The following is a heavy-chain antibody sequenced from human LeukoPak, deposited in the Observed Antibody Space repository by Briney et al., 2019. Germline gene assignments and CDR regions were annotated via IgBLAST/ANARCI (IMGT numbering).Heavy chain of an antibody. J-gene: IGHJ6*04. CDR3: AKTAPGIAAAAYYYYGMDV. V-gene: IGHV3-23*01. D-gene: IGHD6-13*01. CDR2: ISGDKTST. Sequence: PGGSLRLSCAASGFTFSSYAMSWVRQAPRKGLEWVSGISGDKTSTYYADSVKGRFTISRDNSKKTLYLQMNSLRAEDTAVYYCAKTAPGIAAAAYYYYGMDVWGKGTTVTVSS. CDR1: GFTFSSYA.